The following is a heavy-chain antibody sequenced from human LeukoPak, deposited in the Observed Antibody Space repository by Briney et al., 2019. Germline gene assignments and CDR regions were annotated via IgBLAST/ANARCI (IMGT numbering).Heavy chain of an antibody. D-gene: IGHD7-27*01. J-gene: IGHJ5*01. Sequence: SDTLSLTCAVSAYSISSSNWRAWIRKPPGKGLEWIGYIYYSGSTYYNPSLESRVTMSVDTSKNQFSLKLSSVTAVDTAVYYCVKKVAGVAWFDSWGQGTLVTVSS. CDR1: AYSISSSNW. CDR3: VKKVAGVAWFDS. V-gene: IGHV4-28*01. CDR2: IYYSGST.